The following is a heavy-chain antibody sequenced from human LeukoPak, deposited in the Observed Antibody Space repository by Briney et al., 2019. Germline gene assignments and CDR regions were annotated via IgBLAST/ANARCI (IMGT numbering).Heavy chain of an antibody. CDR3: ARYTGDLDAFDI. D-gene: IGHD1-26*01. Sequence: SETLSLTCTVSGGSISSSSYYWSWIRQPAGKGLEWIGRIYTSGSTNYNPSLKSRVTISVDTSKNQFSLKLSSVTAADTAVYYCARYTGDLDAFDIWGQGTMVTVSS. V-gene: IGHV4-61*02. CDR1: GGSISSSSYY. CDR2: IYTSGST. J-gene: IGHJ3*02.